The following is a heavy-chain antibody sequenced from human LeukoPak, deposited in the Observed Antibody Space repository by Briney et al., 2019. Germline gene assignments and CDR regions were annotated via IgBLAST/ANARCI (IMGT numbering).Heavy chain of an antibody. J-gene: IGHJ5*02. V-gene: IGHV4-31*03. Sequence: SQTLSLTCTVSGGSISSGGYYWSWLRQHPGKGLEWIGYIYYSGSTYYNPSLKSRVTISVDASKNQSALKLSCVTAADTAVYYCARSVGYSYGIWFDPWGQGTLVTVSS. CDR2: IYYSGST. CDR3: ARSVGYSYGIWFDP. CDR1: GGSISSGGYY. D-gene: IGHD5-18*01.